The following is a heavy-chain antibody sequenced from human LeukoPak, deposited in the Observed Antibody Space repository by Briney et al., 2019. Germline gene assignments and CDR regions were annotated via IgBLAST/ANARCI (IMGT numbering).Heavy chain of an antibody. D-gene: IGHD3-10*01. V-gene: IGHV4-59*01. J-gene: IGHJ6*03. CDR1: GGSISSYY. Sequence: SETLSLTCTVSGGSISSYYWSWIRQPPGKGLEWIGCIYYSGYTNHKSSLKSRVTISVDTSKNQFSLKLSSVTAADTAVYYCARTTMVRGTYYMDVWGKGTTVTVSS. CDR2: IYYSGYT. CDR3: ARTTMVRGTYYMDV.